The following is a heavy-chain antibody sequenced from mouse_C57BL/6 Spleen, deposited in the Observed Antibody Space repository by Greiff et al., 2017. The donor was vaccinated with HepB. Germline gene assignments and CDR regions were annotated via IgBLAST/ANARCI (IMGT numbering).Heavy chain of an antibody. J-gene: IGHJ3*01. Sequence: EVHLVESGGGLVKPGGSLKLSCAASGFTFSSYAMSWARQTPENRLEWVATICDGGSYTYYPDNVKGRFTITRDNAKNNLYLQLSHLTSEDTAMYYCARGKDDYVGFGCWGNGTLVTVS. D-gene: IGHD2-4*01. V-gene: IGHV5-4*01. CDR1: GFTFSSYA. CDR2: ICDGGSYT. CDR3: ARGKDDYVGFGC.